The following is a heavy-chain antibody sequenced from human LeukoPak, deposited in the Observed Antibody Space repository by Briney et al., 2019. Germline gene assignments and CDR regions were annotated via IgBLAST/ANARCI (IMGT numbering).Heavy chain of an antibody. CDR1: GGTFSSYA. CDR3: ARDQASSGWHFDY. CDR2: IIPIFGTA. V-gene: IGHV1-69*13. D-gene: IGHD6-19*01. J-gene: IGHJ4*02. Sequence: ASVKVSCKASGGTFSSYAISWVRQAPGQGLEWMGGIIPIFGTANYAQKFQGRVTITADESTSTAYMELSSLRSEDTAVYYCARDQASSGWHFDYWGQGTLVTVSS.